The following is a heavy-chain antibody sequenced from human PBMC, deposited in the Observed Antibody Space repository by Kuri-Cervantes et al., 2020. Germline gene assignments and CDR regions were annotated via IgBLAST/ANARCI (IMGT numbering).Heavy chain of an antibody. V-gene: IGHV4-38-2*01. Sequence: SETLSLXCAVSGYXISSGYYWGXIRQPPGKGLEWIGSIYHSGSTYYNPSLKSRVTISVDTSKNQFSLKXSSVTAADTAXXYCAGYSXXXYPTVFDYXXXYGMDVWGQGTTVTVSS. CDR2: IYHSGST. J-gene: IGHJ6*02. CDR1: GYXISSGYY. CDR3: AGYSXXXYPTVFDYXXXYGMDV. D-gene: IGHD6-13*01.